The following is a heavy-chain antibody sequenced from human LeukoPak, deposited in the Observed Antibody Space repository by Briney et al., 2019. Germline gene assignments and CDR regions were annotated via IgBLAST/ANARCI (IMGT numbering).Heavy chain of an antibody. D-gene: IGHD3-22*01. Sequence: SGTLSLTCAVSGGSISSSNWWCWVRQPPGKGLEWIGEIYHSGSTNYNPSLKSRVTISVDKSKHQFSLKLSSVTAADTAVYYCARGRTTMIVGGSDAFDIWGQGTMVTVSS. J-gene: IGHJ3*02. V-gene: IGHV4-4*02. CDR1: GGSISSSNW. CDR2: IYHSGST. CDR3: ARGRTTMIVGGSDAFDI.